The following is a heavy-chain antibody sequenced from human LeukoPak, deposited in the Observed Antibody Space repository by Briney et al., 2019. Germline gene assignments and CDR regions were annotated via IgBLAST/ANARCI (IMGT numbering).Heavy chain of an antibody. CDR3: ARGHSSGWYGGTFYDY. V-gene: IGHV1-69*04. CDR2: IIPILGIA. Sequence: GSSVKVSCKASGGTFSSYAISWVRQAPGQGLEWMGRIIPILGIANYAQKFQGRVTMTRDTSTSTVYMELSSLRSEDTAVYYCARGHSSGWYGGTFYDYWGQGTLVTVSS. D-gene: IGHD6-19*01. J-gene: IGHJ4*02. CDR1: GGTFSSYA.